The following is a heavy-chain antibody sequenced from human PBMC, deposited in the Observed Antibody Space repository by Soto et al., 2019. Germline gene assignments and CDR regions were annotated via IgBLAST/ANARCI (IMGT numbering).Heavy chain of an antibody. V-gene: IGHV1-69*13. J-gene: IGHJ4*02. CDR3: ARNTPYDRIAAAPFDY. CDR2: IIPIFGTA. CDR1: GGTFSSYA. D-gene: IGHD6-13*01. Sequence: ASVKVSCKASGGTFSSYAISWVRQAPGQGLEWMGGIIPIFGTANYAQKFQGRVTITADESTSTAYMELSSLRSEDTAVYYCARNTPYDRIAAAPFDYWGQGTLVTISS.